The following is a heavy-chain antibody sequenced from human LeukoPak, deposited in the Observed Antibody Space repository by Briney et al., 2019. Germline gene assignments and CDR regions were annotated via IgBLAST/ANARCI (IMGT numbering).Heavy chain of an antibody. V-gene: IGHV3-7*01. D-gene: IGHD2-2*01. J-gene: IGHJ4*02. Sequence: GGSLRLSCAASGFTFSSYSMTWVRQAPGKGLEWVANIKQDGSEKYYVDSVKCRFTISRDNAKNSLYLQMNSLRAEDTAVYYCARDRCSSTSCFFDYWGQGTLVTVSS. CDR2: IKQDGSEK. CDR3: ARDRCSSTSCFFDY. CDR1: GFTFSSYS.